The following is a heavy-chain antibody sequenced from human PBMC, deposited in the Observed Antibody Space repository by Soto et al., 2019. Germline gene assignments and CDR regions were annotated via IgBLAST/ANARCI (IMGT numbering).Heavy chain of an antibody. CDR3: SPMTIGFDP. D-gene: IGHD4-17*01. J-gene: IGHJ5*02. CDR1: GFTFSSYG. Sequence: QVQLVESGGGVVQPGRSLRLSCAASGFTFSSYGMHWVRQAPGKGLEWVAVIWYDGSNKYYADSVKGRFTISRDNSKNTLYLQMNSLRAEDTAVYYCSPMTIGFDPWGQGTLVTVSS. V-gene: IGHV3-33*01. CDR2: IWYDGSNK.